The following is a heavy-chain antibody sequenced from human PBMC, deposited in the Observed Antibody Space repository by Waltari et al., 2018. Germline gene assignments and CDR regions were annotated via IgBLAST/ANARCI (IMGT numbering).Heavy chain of an antibody. CDR2: IYYSGST. J-gene: IGHJ4*02. CDR1: GGSISSHY. D-gene: IGHD4-17*01. Sequence: QVQLQESGPGLVKPSETLSLTCTVSGGSISSHYWSWIRQPPGKGLEWIGYIYYSGSTNYNPSLKSRVTISVDTSKNQFSLKLSSVTAEDTAVYYCANPNYGDYVPHYWGQGTLVTVSS. CDR3: ANPNYGDYVPHY. V-gene: IGHV4-59*11.